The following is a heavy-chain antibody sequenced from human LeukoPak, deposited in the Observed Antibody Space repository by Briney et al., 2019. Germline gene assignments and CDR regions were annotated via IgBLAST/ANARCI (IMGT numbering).Heavy chain of an antibody. D-gene: IGHD6-13*01. CDR3: ARMGSSSWYWEDVYYYYMDV. CDR1: GYTFTSYA. J-gene: IGHJ6*03. CDR2: IIPIFGTA. V-gene: IGHV1-69*06. Sequence: SVKVSCKASGYTFTSYAISCVRQAPGQVLEWMGGIIPIFGTANYAQKFQGRVTITADKSTSTAYMELSSLRSEDAAVYYCARMGSSSWYWEDVYYYYMDVWGKGTTVTVSS.